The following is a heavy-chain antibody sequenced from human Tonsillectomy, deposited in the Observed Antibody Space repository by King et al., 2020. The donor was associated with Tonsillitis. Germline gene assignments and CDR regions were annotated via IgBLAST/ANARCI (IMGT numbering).Heavy chain of an antibody. D-gene: IGHD2-15*01. CDR1: GASISDYY. J-gene: IGHJ4*02. CDR2: IDYNGSP. CDR3: ARGGAKGYCSGSSCYDFDFDY. Sequence: LQLQESGPGLVKPSETLSLSCSVSGASISDYYWTWIRQPPGKGLEWSGHIDYNGSPSSNPSLMSRVTISEDTAANQLSLKLTSVTAADTSLYYCARGGAKGYCSGSSCYDFDFDYWGQGTLVTVSS. V-gene: IGHV4-59*01.